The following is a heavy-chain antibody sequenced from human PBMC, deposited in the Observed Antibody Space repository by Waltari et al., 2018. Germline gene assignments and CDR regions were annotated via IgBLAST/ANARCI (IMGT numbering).Heavy chain of an antibody. CDR2: IYSGGST. CDR3: ARDKGSGRYFAPNYYYYYGMDV. D-gene: IGHD3-10*01. V-gene: IGHV3-53*01. CDR1: GFTVSSNY. J-gene: IGHJ6*02. Sequence: EVQLVESGGGLIQPGGSLRLSCAASGFTVSSNYMSWVRQAPGKGLEWVSVIYSGGSTCYADAVKGRFTISRNKSKNTLYLQMNRLRAGETAVDYCARDKGSGRYFAPNYYYYYGMDVWGQGTTVTVSS.